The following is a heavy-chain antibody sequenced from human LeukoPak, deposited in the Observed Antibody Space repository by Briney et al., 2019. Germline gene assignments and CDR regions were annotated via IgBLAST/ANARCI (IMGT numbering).Heavy chain of an antibody. CDR1: GGTFSSYA. Sequence: SVKVSCKASGGTFSSYAISWVRQAPGQGLEWMGGIIPILGTANYAQKFQGRVTITTDESTSTAYRELSSLRSEDTAVYYCARGKGISGTGDSWFDPWGQGTLVTVSS. V-gene: IGHV1-69*05. J-gene: IGHJ5*02. CDR2: IIPILGTA. CDR3: ARGKGISGTGDSWFDP. D-gene: IGHD1-7*01.